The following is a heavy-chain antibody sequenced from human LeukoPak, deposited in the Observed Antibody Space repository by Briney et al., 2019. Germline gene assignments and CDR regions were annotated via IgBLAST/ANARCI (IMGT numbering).Heavy chain of an antibody. Sequence: SGTLSLTCTVSGGSISSYYWSWIRQPPGKGLEWIGYIYYSGSTNYNPSLKSRVTISVDTSKNQFSLKLSSVTAADTAVYYCARLYYDFWSGSHPQYYFDYWGQGTLVTVSS. CDR3: ARLYYDFWSGSHPQYYFDY. V-gene: IGHV4-59*01. CDR1: GGSISSYY. J-gene: IGHJ4*02. CDR2: IYYSGST. D-gene: IGHD3-3*01.